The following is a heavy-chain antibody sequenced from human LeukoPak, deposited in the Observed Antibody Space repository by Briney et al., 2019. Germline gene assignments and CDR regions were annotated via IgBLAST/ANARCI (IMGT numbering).Heavy chain of an antibody. D-gene: IGHD3-10*01. CDR2: INGGST. Sequence: GGSLRLSCAASGLTFSNYGVSWVRQAPGKGLEWVSSINGGSTYYADSVKGWFTISRDDFKNTLYLQMNSLRAEDTAIYYCAKSVYGSGSYWGQGTLVTVSS. CDR3: AKSVYGSGSY. V-gene: IGHV3-23*01. CDR1: GLTFSNYG. J-gene: IGHJ4*02.